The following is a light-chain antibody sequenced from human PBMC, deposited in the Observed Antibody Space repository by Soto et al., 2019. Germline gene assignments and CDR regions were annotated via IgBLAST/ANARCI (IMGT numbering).Light chain of an antibody. J-gene: IGKJ3*01. CDR1: QDISNY. Sequence: DIQMTQSPSSLSASVGDRVTITCQASQDISNYLNWYQQKPGKAPKHLIYDASNLETGVPSRFSGSGSVTDFTFTISSLQPEDIATYYCQQYDNPSLFTFGPGTKVDIK. V-gene: IGKV1-33*01. CDR2: DAS. CDR3: QQYDNPSLFT.